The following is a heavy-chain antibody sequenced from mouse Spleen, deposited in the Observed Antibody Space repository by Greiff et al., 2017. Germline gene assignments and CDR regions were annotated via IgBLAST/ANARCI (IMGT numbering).Heavy chain of an antibody. J-gene: IGHJ2*01. CDR1: GYTFTSYW. D-gene: IGHD4-1*02. CDR3: AINWERDYFDY. CDR2: IDPSDSYT. Sequence: QVQLQQPGAELVRPGTSVKLSCKASGYTFTSYWMHWVKQRPGQGLEWIGVIDPSDSYTNYNQKFKGKATLTVDTSSSTAYMQLSSLTSEDSAVYYCAINWERDYFDYWGQGTTLTVSS. V-gene: IGHV1-59*01.